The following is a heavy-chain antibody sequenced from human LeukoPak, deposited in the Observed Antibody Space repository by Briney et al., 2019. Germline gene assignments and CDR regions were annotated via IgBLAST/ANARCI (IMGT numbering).Heavy chain of an antibody. CDR2: ISAYNGNT. CDR3: ARLQTVLIAAAGRLEIDY. V-gene: IGHV1-18*01. J-gene: IGHJ4*02. CDR1: RYTFTSYG. Sequence: ASVKLSCTPSRYTFTSYGISWGRQAPGQELEGMGGISAYNGNTSYAQERQSRDTMTTDTSTSTAYMELRSLRSDDTAVYYCARLQTVLIAAAGRLEIDYWGQGTLVTVSA. D-gene: IGHD6-13*01.